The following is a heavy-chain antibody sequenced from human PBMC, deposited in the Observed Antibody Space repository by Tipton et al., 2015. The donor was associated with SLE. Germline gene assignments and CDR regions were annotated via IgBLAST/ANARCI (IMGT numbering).Heavy chain of an antibody. CDR1: GYTFDDNG. J-gene: IGHJ4*02. CDR2: VSGYNGNT. CDR3: ARGFWGSRPYYFDY. V-gene: IGHV1-18*04. D-gene: IGHD3-16*01. Sequence: QLVQSGAEVKKPGASVKVSCKASGYTFDDNGISWVRQAPGEGLEWMGWVSGYNGNTHYAQNFQGRVSMTRDTSTSTVYMELSSLRSEDTAVYYCARGFWGSRPYYFDYWGQGTLVTVSS.